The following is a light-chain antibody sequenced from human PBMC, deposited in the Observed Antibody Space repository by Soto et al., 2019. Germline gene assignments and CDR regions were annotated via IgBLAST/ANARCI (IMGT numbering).Light chain of an antibody. CDR1: QGISSW. CDR2: KAS. CDR3: QQYQSYSRT. J-gene: IGKJ1*01. Sequence: DIQMTQSPSTLSASVGDRVTITCRASQGISSWLAWYQQKPGKAPKLLIYKASTLESGVPSRFSGSGSGTEFTLTISSLKPDDFATYYCQQYQSYSRTFGQGTKVDIK. V-gene: IGKV1-5*03.